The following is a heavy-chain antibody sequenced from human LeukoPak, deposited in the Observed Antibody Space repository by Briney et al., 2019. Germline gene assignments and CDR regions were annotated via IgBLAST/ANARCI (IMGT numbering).Heavy chain of an antibody. CDR1: GYTFTSYY. J-gene: IGHJ3*02. Sequence: GASVKVSCKASGYTFTSYYIYWMRQAPGQGLECMGWINPHSGGTNYAQKFQGRVTMTRDTSISTAYMELSRLRSDDTAVYYCAKSRRGLAFDTWGQGTMVTVSS. V-gene: IGHV1-2*02. CDR2: INPHSGGT. CDR3: AKSRRGLAFDT. D-gene: IGHD2-2*01.